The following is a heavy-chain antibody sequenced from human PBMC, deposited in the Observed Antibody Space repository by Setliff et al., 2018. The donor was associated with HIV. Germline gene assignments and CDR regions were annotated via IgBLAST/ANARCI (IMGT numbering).Heavy chain of an antibody. CDR1: GFTFSGFW. Sequence: GGSLILSCAASGFTFSGFWMTWVRQAPGEGLEWVANINEDGSEKYYVDSVKGRFTISRDNSQNSLYLQINSLSAEDTAVYYCARILSTTPPKYWGQGSLVTVSS. D-gene: IGHD5-12*01. CDR2: INEDGSEK. J-gene: IGHJ4*02. V-gene: IGHV3-7*01. CDR3: ARILSTTPPKY.